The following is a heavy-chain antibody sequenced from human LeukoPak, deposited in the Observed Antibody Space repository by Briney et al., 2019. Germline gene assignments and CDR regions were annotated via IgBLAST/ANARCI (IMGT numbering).Heavy chain of an antibody. CDR2: INHSGST. CDR1: GVSFSGYY. D-gene: IGHD5-18*01. J-gene: IGHJ4*02. V-gene: IGHV4-34*01. CDR3: ARGPHGYSYGRFDY. Sequence: PSETLSLTCAVYGVSFSGYYWSWIRQPPGKGLGWIGEINHSGSTNYNPSLKSRVTISVDTSKNQFSLKLSSVTAADTAVYYCARGPHGYSYGRFDYWGQGTLVTVSS.